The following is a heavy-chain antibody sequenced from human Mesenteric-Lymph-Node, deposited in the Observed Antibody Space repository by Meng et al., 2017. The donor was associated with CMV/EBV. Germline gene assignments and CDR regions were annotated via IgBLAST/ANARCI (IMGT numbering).Heavy chain of an antibody. CDR1: GSSISTCY. D-gene: IGHD2-2*01. V-gene: IGHV4-59*01. CDR2: FYYTGYT. J-gene: IGHJ6*02. CDR3: ETGTYYCSSTSCYPDV. Sequence: SETLSLTCTVSGSSISTCYWTWIRQPPGKGLEWIGYFYYTGYTNYNPSLKSRATISADTSKNQYSLKLSSVTAADTAVYYCETGTYYCSSTSCYPDVWGQGTTVTVSS.